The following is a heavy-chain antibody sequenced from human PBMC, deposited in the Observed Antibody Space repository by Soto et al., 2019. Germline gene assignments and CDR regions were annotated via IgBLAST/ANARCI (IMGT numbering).Heavy chain of an antibody. CDR3: ARDRGGRRGYDILTGYLN. CDR2: IWYDGSNK. J-gene: IGHJ4*02. V-gene: IGHV3-33*01. D-gene: IGHD3-9*01. CDR1: GFTFSNHG. Sequence: LRLSCAASGFTFSNHGIQWVRQAPGKGLEWVATIWYDGSNKYYADSVKGRFTISRDNSKNTVYLQMNSLRAEDSAVYYCARDRGGRRGYDILTGYLNWGQGTLVTSPQ.